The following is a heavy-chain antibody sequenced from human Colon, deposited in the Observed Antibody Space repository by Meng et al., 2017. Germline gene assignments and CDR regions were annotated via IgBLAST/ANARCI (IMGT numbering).Heavy chain of an antibody. V-gene: IGHV4-34*01. CDR2: INHSGST. CDR1: GGSFSGYY. Sequence: SETLSLTCAVYGGSFSGYYWSWIRQPPGKGLEWIGEINHSGSTNYNLSLKSRVTISVDTSKNQFSLKLSSVTAADTAVYYCARARIPPMVRGVRTYYYYYGMDVWGQGTTVTVSS. J-gene: IGHJ6*02. CDR3: ARARIPPMVRGVRTYYYYYGMDV. D-gene: IGHD3-10*01.